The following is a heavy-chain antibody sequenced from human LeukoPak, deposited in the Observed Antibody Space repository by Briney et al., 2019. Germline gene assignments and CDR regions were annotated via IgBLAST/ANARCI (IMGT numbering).Heavy chain of an antibody. Sequence: SETLSLTCAVYGGSFSGYYWSWIRQPPGKGLEWIGEINHSGSTNYNPSLKSRVTISVDTSKNQFSLKLSSATAADTAVYYCARGQRLLWFGELLRGNFDYWGQGTLVTVSS. V-gene: IGHV4-34*01. CDR3: ARGQRLLWFGELLRGNFDY. D-gene: IGHD3-10*01. J-gene: IGHJ4*02. CDR2: INHSGST. CDR1: GGSFSGYY.